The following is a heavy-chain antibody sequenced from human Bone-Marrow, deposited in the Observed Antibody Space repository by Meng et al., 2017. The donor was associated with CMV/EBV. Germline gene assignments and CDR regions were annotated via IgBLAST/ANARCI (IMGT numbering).Heavy chain of an antibody. CDR2: ISSRSSYI. CDR1: GFTFSSYS. CDR3: ARTYCGGDCYHYGMDV. V-gene: IGHV3-21*01. D-gene: IGHD2-21*01. Sequence: GGSLRLPCAASGFTFSSYSMNWVRQAPGKGLEWVSSISSRSSYIYYADSVKGRFTISRDNAQNSLYLQINSLRAEDTAVYYCARTYCGGDCYHYGMDVCGQGTTVTVSS. J-gene: IGHJ6*02.